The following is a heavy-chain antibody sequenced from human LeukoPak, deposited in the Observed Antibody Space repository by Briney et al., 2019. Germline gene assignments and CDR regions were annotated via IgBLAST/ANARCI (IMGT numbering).Heavy chain of an antibody. CDR3: ARGGNRFGGFYFDY. D-gene: IGHD3-10*01. V-gene: IGHV4-31*03. Sequence: SQTLSLTCSVPGASISSRGYYWSWIRQLPGKGLEFIGYISYSESTYYSPSLRSRVTISLDASKNDFALKLSSVTAADTAVYYCARGGNRFGGFYFDYWGQGIQVIVSS. CDR1: GASISSRGYY. J-gene: IGHJ4*02. CDR2: ISYSEST.